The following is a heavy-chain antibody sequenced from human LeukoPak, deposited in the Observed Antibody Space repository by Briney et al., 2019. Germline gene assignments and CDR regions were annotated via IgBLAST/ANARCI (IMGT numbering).Heavy chain of an antibody. CDR3: AKDFFVASRPHGAFDI. J-gene: IGHJ3*02. CDR2: ISSSRSYI. CDR1: GFTFSSYS. V-gene: IGHV3-21*01. D-gene: IGHD3-16*02. Sequence: GGSLRLSCAASGFTFSSYSINWVRQAPGKGLEWVSSISSSRSYIYYADSVKGRFTISRDISKNTLYLQMNSLRAEDTAVYYCAKDFFVASRPHGAFDIWGQGTMVTVSS.